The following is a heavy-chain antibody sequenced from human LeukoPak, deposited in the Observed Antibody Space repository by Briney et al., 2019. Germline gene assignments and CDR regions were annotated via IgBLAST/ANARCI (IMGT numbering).Heavy chain of an antibody. J-gene: IGHJ6*03. V-gene: IGHV1-8*01. CDR3: ARGNRIAARPRAYYYYYMDV. CDR2: MNPNSGNT. D-gene: IGHD6-6*01. Sequence: ASVKVSCKASGYTFTSYDINWVRQATGQGLEWMGWMNPNSGNTGYAQKFQGRVTMTRNTSISTAYMELSSLRSEDTAVYYCARGNRIAARPRAYYYYYMDVWGKGTTDTVSS. CDR1: GYTFTSYD.